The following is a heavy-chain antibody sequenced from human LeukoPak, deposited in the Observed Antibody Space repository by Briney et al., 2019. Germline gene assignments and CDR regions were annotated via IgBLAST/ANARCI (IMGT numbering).Heavy chain of an antibody. Sequence: LETLSLTCGVSGGSISNTNWWSWVRQPPGQGLEWIGEISLTGLTHYNPSLESRVTVSLDKSKNQLSLNLTSVTAADTAVYYCSRENGAFSPFGYWGQGTLVTVLS. D-gene: IGHD2-8*01. CDR2: ISLTGLT. J-gene: IGHJ4*02. CDR1: GGSISNTNW. CDR3: SRENGAFSPFGY. V-gene: IGHV4-4*02.